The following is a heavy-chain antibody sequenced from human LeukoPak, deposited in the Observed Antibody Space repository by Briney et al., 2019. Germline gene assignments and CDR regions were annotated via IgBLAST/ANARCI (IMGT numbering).Heavy chain of an antibody. CDR1: GGSISSSGYY. D-gene: IGHD7-27*01. J-gene: IGHJ4*02. Sequence: TSETLSLTCSVSGGSISSSGYYWGWIRQPPGKGLEWIGEINHSGSTNYNPSLKSRVTISVDTSKNRFSLKLSSVTAADTAVYYCARRYWGSSPMYYWGQGTLVTVSS. CDR2: INHSGST. CDR3: ARRYWGSSPMYY. V-gene: IGHV4-39*07.